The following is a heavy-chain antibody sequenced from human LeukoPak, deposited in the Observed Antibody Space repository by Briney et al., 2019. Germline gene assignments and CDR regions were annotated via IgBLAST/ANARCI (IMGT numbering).Heavy chain of an antibody. V-gene: IGHV1-69*06. Sequence: ASVKVSCKASGGTFSSYAISWVRQAPGQGLEWMGGIIPIFGTANYAQKFQGRVTITADKSTSTAYMELSSLRSKDTAVYYCVRVYSASSSLDYWGQGTLVTVSS. D-gene: IGHD6-6*01. CDR1: GGTFSSYA. J-gene: IGHJ4*02. CDR2: IIPIFGTA. CDR3: VRVYSASSSLDY.